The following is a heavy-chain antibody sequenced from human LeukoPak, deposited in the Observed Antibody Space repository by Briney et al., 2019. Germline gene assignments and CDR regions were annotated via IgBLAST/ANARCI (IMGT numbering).Heavy chain of an antibody. Sequence: GASVKVSCKASGYTFTSYGINWVRQAPGQGLEWVGGISAYNGNTNYAQTVYGRVTMTTDTSTSTAYMELRSLRSDDTAVYYCARPSSGRLTGHAFDIWGQGTMVTVSS. J-gene: IGHJ3*02. V-gene: IGHV1-18*01. CDR2: ISAYNGNT. CDR1: GYTFTSYG. CDR3: ARPSSGRLTGHAFDI. D-gene: IGHD7-27*01.